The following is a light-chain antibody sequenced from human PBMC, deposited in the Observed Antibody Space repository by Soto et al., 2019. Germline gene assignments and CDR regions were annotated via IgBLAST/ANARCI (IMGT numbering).Light chain of an antibody. CDR3: QQRGSSPLT. V-gene: IGKV3-20*01. CDR1: QSVSSGF. Sequence: EIVLTQSPGTLSLSPGERATLSCRASQSVSSGFLAWYQQEPGQAPRLLIHGASNRATGIPDRFSGSGSGTDFTLTISRLEPEDFAMYYCQQRGSSPLTFGGGTKVEIK. CDR2: GAS. J-gene: IGKJ4*01.